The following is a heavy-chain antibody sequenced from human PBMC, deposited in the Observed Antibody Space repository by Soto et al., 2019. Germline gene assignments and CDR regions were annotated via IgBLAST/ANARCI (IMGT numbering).Heavy chain of an antibody. CDR2: IIPIFGTA. CDR1: GFTFSSYA. Sequence: QVQLVESGGGVVQPGRSLRLSCAASGFTFSSYAISWVRQAPGQGLEWMGGIIPIFGTANYAQKFQGRVTITADESTSTAYMELSSLRSEDTAVYYCARLGVLELHTWGQGTLVTVSS. V-gene: IGHV1-69*01. D-gene: IGHD1-7*01. J-gene: IGHJ5*02. CDR3: ARLGVLELHT.